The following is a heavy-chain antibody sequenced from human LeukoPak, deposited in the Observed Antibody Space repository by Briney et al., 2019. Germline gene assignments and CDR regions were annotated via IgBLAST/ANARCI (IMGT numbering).Heavy chain of an antibody. D-gene: IGHD3-22*01. CDR2: ISGSGGST. CDR3: AKGPTCYYDSSGYYFDY. CDR1: GFTFSSYA. Sequence: PGGSLRLSCAASGFTFSSYAMCWVRQAPGKGLEWVSAISGSGGSTYYADSVKGRFTISRDNSKNTLYLQMNSLRAEDTAVYYCAKGPTCYYDSSGYYFDYWGQGTLVTVSS. V-gene: IGHV3-23*01. J-gene: IGHJ4*02.